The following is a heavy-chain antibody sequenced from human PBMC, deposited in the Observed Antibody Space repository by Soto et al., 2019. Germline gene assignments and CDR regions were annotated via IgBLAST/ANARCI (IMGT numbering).Heavy chain of an antibody. V-gene: IGHV1-8*01. CDR2: MNPGSGNT. Sequence: GASVKVSCKASGYTFTNYEINWVRQATGQGLEWMGWMNPGSGNTGYAHKFQGRVTMTRNISISTSYMELSRLGSDDTVIYYCARMASSGSLNWFDPWGQGTLVTVSS. J-gene: IGHJ5*02. D-gene: IGHD3-10*01. CDR3: ARMASSGSLNWFDP. CDR1: GYTFTNYE.